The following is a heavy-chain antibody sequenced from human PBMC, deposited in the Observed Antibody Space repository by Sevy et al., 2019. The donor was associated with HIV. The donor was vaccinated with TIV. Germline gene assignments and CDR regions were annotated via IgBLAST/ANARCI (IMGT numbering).Heavy chain of an antibody. CDR2: ISSRGGST. Sequence: GGSLRLSCAASGFTFSSYAMSWVRQAPGKGLEWVSFISSRGGSTSYADSVKGRFTISRDNSKNTLYLQLNSLSAEDTAIYFCAKAGIAVGGTFDLFYFDYWGQGTLVTVSS. J-gene: IGHJ4*02. V-gene: IGHV3-23*01. D-gene: IGHD6-19*01. CDR3: AKAGIAVGGTFDLFYFDY. CDR1: GFTFSSYA.